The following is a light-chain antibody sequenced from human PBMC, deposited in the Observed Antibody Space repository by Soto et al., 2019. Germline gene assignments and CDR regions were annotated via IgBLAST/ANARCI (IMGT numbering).Light chain of an antibody. CDR1: QGISSW. J-gene: IGKJ5*01. Sequence: HITQCPSTLCASVGARSTVTCGAGQGISSWLAWYQQKPGKAPKLLIYDASTLQSGVPARFSGSGSGTDFTLTTSSLQPEDFATYYCQKDNSCPISFGQGTRLEIK. CDR3: QKDNSCPIS. V-gene: IGKV1-12*01. CDR2: DAS.